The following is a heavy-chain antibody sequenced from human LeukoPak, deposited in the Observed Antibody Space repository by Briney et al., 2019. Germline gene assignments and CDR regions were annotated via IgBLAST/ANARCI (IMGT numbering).Heavy chain of an antibody. V-gene: IGHV4-4*02. CDR1: GGSISSSNW. D-gene: IGHD3-22*01. J-gene: IGHJ5*02. CDR3: AREPGFDSSGYLNWFDP. Sequence: PSETLSLTCAVSGGSISSSNWWSWVRQPPGKGLEWIGQIYHSGSTNYNPSLKSRVTISVDKSKNQFSLKLRSVTAADTAVYYCAREPGFDSSGYLNWFDPWGQGTLVTVSS. CDR2: IYHSGST.